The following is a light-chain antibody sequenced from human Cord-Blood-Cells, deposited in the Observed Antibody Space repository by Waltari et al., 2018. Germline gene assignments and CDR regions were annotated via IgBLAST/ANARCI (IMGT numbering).Light chain of an antibody. CDR2: AAS. CDR3: QQSYSTPYS. Sequence: DIQMTQSPSSLYASVGDRVTITCRASQSISSYLNWYQQKPGKAPKLLIYAASSLQSGVPSRFSGSGSGTDFTLTISSLQPEDFATYYCQQSYSTPYSFGQG. V-gene: IGKV1-39*01. CDR1: QSISSY. J-gene: IGKJ2*03.